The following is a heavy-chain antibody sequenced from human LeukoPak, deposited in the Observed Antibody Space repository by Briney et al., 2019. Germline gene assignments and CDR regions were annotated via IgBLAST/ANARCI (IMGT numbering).Heavy chain of an antibody. CDR2: IKSKTDGGTT. Sequence: PGGSLILSCAASGFTFSNAWMSWVRQAPGKGLEWVGRIKSKTDGGTTDYAAPVKGRFTISRDDSKNTLYLQTNSLKTEDTAVYYCTTDNYYDSSGYPSDSLYDAFDIWGQGTMVTVSS. D-gene: IGHD3-22*01. CDR3: TTDNYYDSSGYPSDSLYDAFDI. V-gene: IGHV3-15*01. CDR1: GFTFSNAW. J-gene: IGHJ3*02.